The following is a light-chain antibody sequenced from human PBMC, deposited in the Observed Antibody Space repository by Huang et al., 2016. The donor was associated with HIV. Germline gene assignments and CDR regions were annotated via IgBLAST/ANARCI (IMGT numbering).Light chain of an antibody. Sequence: DIVMTQTPLSLSVTPGHPASISCKSSKSLLHSDGKTYLYWYLQKPGQSPQLRIFEVSSRCSGVPDRFSGSGSGTYFPLKISLVEAEYVGVYYCMQGIHLAWTFGQGTKVEIK. CDR1: KSLLHSDGKTY. CDR3: MQGIHLAWT. CDR2: EVS. J-gene: IGKJ1*01. V-gene: IGKV2-29*02.